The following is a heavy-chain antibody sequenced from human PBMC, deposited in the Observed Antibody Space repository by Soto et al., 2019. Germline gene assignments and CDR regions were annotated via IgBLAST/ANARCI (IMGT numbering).Heavy chain of an antibody. D-gene: IGHD5-12*01. J-gene: IGHJ4*02. Sequence: GGSLRLSCVASGFTFSHYGMQWVRQAPGKGLEWVAVISYDGSNKYYADSVKGRFTISRDNSKNTLFLQMNSLRAEDTAVYFCAKEEMATIDYWGQGSLVTVSS. CDR2: ISYDGSNK. V-gene: IGHV3-30*18. CDR1: GFTFSHYG. CDR3: AKEEMATIDY.